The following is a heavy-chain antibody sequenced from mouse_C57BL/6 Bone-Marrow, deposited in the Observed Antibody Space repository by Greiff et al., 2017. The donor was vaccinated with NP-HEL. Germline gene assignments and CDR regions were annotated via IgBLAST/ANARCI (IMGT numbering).Heavy chain of an antibody. D-gene: IGHD1-1*01. V-gene: IGHV2-2*01. CDR1: GFSLTSYG. J-gene: IGHJ4*01. Sequence: VQVVESGPGLVQPSQSLSITCTVSGFSLTSYGVHWVRQSPGKGLEWLGVIWSGGSTDYNAAFISRLSISKDNSKSQVFFKMNSLQADDTAIYYCARNTLLLPGAMDYWGQGTSVTVSS. CDR2: IWSGGST. CDR3: ARNTLLLPGAMDY.